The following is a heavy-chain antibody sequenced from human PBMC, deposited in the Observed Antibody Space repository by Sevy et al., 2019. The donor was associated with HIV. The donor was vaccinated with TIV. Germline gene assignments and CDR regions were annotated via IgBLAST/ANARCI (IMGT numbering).Heavy chain of an antibody. V-gene: IGHV3-30-3*01. CDR1: GFTFSSYA. J-gene: IGHJ6*02. CDR3: AREFSFGVAYCGGDCPNYYYYGMDV. Sequence: GGSLRLSCAASGFTFSSYAMHWVRQAPGKGLEWVAVISYDGSNKYYADSVKGRFTISRDNSKNTRYLQMNSLRAEDTALYYCAREFSFGVAYCGGDCPNYYYYGMDVWGQGTTVTVSS. CDR2: ISYDGSNK. D-gene: IGHD2-21*02.